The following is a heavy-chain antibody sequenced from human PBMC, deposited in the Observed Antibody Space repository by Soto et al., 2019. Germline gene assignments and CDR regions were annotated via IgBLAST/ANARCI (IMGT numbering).Heavy chain of an antibody. CDR2: ISSSSSYI. J-gene: IGHJ4*02. CDR3: ARAFHHDPAGVY. V-gene: IGHV3-21*01. CDR1: GFTFSSYS. Sequence: EVQLVESGGGLVKPGGSLRLSCAASGFTFSSYSMNWVRQAPGKGLEWVSSISSSSSYIYYADSVKGRFTISRDNAKNSLYLQMNSLRAEDTAVYYCARAFHHDPAGVYWGQGTLVTVSS.